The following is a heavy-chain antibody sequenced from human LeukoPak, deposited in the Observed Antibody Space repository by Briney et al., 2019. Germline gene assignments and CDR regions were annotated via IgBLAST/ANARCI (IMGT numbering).Heavy chain of an antibody. CDR3: AKGHYDGGAYYYFDY. V-gene: IGHV3-23*01. Sequence: GGSLRLSCAASGFSFSSYGMNLVRQAPGKGLEWVSGISGSGDSTNYADSVKGRFTISRDKFKNTLYLQMNSLRAEDTAEYFCAKGHYDGGAYYYFDYWGQGTLVTVSS. CDR2: ISGSGDST. J-gene: IGHJ4*02. D-gene: IGHD3-22*01. CDR1: GFSFSSYG.